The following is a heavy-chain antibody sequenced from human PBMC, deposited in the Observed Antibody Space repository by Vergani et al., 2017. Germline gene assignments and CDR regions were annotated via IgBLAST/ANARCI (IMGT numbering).Heavy chain of an antibody. CDR2: INHSGST. D-gene: IGHD3-10*01. V-gene: IGHV4-34*01. CDR3: ARVLLWFGESVGAFDI. Sequence: QVQLQQRGAGLLKPSETLSLTCAVYGGSFSGYYWSWIRQPPGKGLEWIGEINHSGSTNYNPSLKSRVTISVDTSKNQFSLKLSSVTAADTAVDYCARVLLWFGESVGAFDIWGQGTMVTVSS. J-gene: IGHJ3*02. CDR1: GGSFSGYY.